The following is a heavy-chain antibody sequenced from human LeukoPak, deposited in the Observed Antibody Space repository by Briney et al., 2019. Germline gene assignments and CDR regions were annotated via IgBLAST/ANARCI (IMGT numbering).Heavy chain of an antibody. CDR1: GFTFSSYE. V-gene: IGHV3-48*03. D-gene: IGHD4-23*01. J-gene: IGHJ4*02. CDR2: ISSSGSTI. CDR3: ARELRNTVVTPGADY. Sequence: PGGSLRLSCAASGFTFSSYEMNWVRQAPGKGLERVSYISSSGSTIYYADSVKGRFTISRDNAKNSLYLQMNSLRAEDTAVYYCARELRNTVVTPGADYWGQGTLVTVSS.